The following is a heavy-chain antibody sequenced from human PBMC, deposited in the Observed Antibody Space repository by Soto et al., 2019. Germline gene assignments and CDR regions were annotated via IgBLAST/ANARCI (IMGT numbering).Heavy chain of an antibody. J-gene: IGHJ3*01. V-gene: IGHV3-66*01. CDR3: PRECGSPCTNAFDL. CDR1: GFTVSSNF. Sequence: VKLVESGGGLVQPGGSLRLSCAASGFTVSSNFMNWVRQAPGKGPEWLSVLYPGPGTSYADSVKDRSTTSRDDSRNTLYLRLDGLRADYRAIYYCPRECGSPCTNAFDLWGQGTMVTVSP. D-gene: IGHD2-8*01. CDR2: LYPGPGT.